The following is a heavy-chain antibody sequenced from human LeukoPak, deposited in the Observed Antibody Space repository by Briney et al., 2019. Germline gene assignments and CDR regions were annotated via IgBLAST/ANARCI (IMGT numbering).Heavy chain of an antibody. CDR1: GFTFRDYV. CDR2: ISDSAGGT. Sequence: PGGSLRLSCAASGFTFRDYVMTWVRQAPGKGLEWVSTISDSAGGTYYADSVKGRFTISRDNSKNTLYLQMNSLRAEDTALYYCAIFSRPGEGIWGQGTMVTVSS. J-gene: IGHJ3*02. D-gene: IGHD1-1*01. V-gene: IGHV3-23*01. CDR3: AIFSRPGEGI.